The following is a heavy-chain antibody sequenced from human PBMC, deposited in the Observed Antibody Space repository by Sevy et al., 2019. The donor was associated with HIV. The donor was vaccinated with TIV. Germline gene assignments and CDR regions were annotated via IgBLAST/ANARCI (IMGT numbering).Heavy chain of an antibody. CDR1: GYSFTSHW. V-gene: IGHV5-51*01. D-gene: IGHD3-22*01. CDR3: ATSRSGYFDRSGYYIY. Sequence: GESLKISCKGSGYSFTSHWLGWVRHMPGKGLEWMGIIYPDDSDTKYGPSFQGQVTFSADKSISTAYLQWSSLKASDTAMYYCATSRSGYFDRSGYYIYWGQGTLVTVSP. CDR2: IYPDDSDT. J-gene: IGHJ4*02.